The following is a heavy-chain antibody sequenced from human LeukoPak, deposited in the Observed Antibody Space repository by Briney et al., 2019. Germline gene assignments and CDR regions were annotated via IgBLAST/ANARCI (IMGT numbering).Heavy chain of an antibody. V-gene: IGHV4-34*01. CDR2: INHSGST. Sequence: SETLSLTCAVYGGSFSGYYWSWIRQPPGKGLEWIGEINHSGSTNYNPSLKSRVTISVDTSKNQFSLKLSSVTAADTAVYYCATALLWFGELFDYWGQGTLVTVSS. J-gene: IGHJ4*02. CDR3: ATALLWFGELFDY. CDR1: GGSFSGYY. D-gene: IGHD3-10*01.